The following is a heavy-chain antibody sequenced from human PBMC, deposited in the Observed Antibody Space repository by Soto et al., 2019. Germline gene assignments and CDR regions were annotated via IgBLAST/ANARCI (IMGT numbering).Heavy chain of an antibody. V-gene: IGHV3-23*01. J-gene: IGHJ4*02. D-gene: IGHD3-22*01. Sequence: PGGSLRLSCAASGFTFSSYAMSWVRQAPGKGLEWVSAISGSGGSTYYADSVKGRFTISRDNSKNTLYLQMNSLRAEDTAVYYCSSDSSGYYSYFDYWCPGTLVNVSS. CDR3: SSDSSGYYSYFDY. CDR1: GFTFSSYA. CDR2: ISGSGGST.